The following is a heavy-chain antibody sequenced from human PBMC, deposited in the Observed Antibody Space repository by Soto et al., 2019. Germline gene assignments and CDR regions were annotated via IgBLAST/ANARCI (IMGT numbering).Heavy chain of an antibody. CDR2: ISGSGGST. Sequence: GGSLRLSCAASGFTFSSYAMSWVRQAPGKGLEWVSAISGSGGSTYYADSVKGRFTISRDNSKNTLYLQMNSLRAEDTAVYYCAKDFHKVVVSRLITMVRGVIHRWGQGTLVTVSS. V-gene: IGHV3-23*01. CDR1: GFTFSSYA. CDR3: AKDFHKVVVSRLITMVRGVIHR. D-gene: IGHD3-10*01. J-gene: IGHJ4*02.